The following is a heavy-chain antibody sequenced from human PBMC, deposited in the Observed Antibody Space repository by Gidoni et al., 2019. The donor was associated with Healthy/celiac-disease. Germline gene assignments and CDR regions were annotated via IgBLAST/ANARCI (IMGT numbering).Heavy chain of an antibody. V-gene: IGHV3-9*01. CDR3: AKDAFYDRSGYYFLDAFDI. Sequence: EVQLVESGGGLVQPGRSLRLSCAASGFTFDAYAMHWVRQAPGKGLEWVSGISWNSGSIGYADSVKGRFTISRDNAKNSLYLQMNSLRAEDTALYYCAKDAFYDRSGYYFLDAFDIWGQGTMVTVSS. CDR2: ISWNSGSI. D-gene: IGHD3-22*01. J-gene: IGHJ3*02. CDR1: GFTFDAYA.